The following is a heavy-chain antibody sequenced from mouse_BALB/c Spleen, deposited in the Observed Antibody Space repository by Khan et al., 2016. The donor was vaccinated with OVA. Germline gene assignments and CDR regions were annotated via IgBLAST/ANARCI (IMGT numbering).Heavy chain of an antibody. V-gene: IGHV1-9*01. D-gene: IGHD1-1*02. CDR1: GYTFSSYW. CDR2: ILPGSGST. Sequence: QVQLQQSGAELMKPGASVKISCKATGYTFSSYWIEWVKQRPGHGLEWIGEILPGSGSTNYNEKFKGKATFTADSSSNTAYMQLSSLTSEDSAVYYCARSGGYYAMDYWGQGTSVTASS. J-gene: IGHJ4*01. CDR3: ARSGGYYAMDY.